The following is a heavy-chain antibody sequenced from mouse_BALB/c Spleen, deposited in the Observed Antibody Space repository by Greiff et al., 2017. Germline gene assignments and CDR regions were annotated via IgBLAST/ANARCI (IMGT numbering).Heavy chain of an antibody. CDR1: GFTFSSFG. J-gene: IGHJ4*01. Sequence: EVKLVESGGGLVQPGGSRKLSCAASGFTFSSFGMHWVRQAPEKGLEWVAYISSGSSTIYYADTVKGRFTISRDNPKNTLFLQMTSLRSEDTAMYYCARSGLDYWGQGTSVTFSS. CDR3: ARSGLDY. CDR2: ISSGSSTI. V-gene: IGHV5-17*02.